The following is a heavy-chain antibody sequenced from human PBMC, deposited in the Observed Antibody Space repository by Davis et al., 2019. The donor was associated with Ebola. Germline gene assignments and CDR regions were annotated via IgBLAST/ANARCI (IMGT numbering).Heavy chain of an antibody. Sequence: SETLSLTCTVSGGSISSGDYYWSWIRQPPGKGLEWIGYIYYSGSTNYNPSLKSRVTISVDTSKNQFSLKLNSVTPEDTAVYYCARGSTITYYDILTGYYSFDYWGQGTLVTVSS. CDR2: IYYSGST. CDR1: GGSISSGDYY. J-gene: IGHJ4*02. CDR3: ARGSTITYYDILTGYYSFDY. V-gene: IGHV4-30-4*01. D-gene: IGHD3-9*01.